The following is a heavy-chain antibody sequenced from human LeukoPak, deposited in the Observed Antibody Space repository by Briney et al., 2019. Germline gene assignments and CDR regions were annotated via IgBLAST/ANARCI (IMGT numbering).Heavy chain of an antibody. CDR2: IGAYNGNT. V-gene: IGHV1-18*01. D-gene: IGHD1-26*01. CDR1: GYIFTNYG. J-gene: IGHJ4*02. CDR3: ARDASTSGSYPTDH. Sequence: ASVKVSCKASGYIFTNYGINWVRRAPGQGLEWMGWIGAYNGNTNYAQKLQGRVTMTTDTSTSTAYMELRSLRSDDTAVYYCARDASTSGSYPTDHWGQGTLVTVSS.